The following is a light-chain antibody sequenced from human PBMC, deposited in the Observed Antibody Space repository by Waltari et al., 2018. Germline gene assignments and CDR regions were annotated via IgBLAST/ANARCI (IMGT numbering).Light chain of an antibody. CDR1: QSVSSSY. J-gene: IGKJ3*01. Sequence: EIVLTQSPGTLSLSTGDRATLSCRASQSVSSSYLAWYQQKPGQAPRLLMYGVSYRAAGIPDRFSGSGSVTDFTLTISRLEPEDFAVYYCQQYGGSPPFTFGPGTKVDI. CDR2: GVS. CDR3: QQYGGSPPFT. V-gene: IGKV3-20*01.